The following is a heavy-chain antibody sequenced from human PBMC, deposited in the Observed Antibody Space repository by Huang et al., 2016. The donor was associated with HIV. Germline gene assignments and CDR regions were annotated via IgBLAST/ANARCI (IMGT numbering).Heavy chain of an antibody. Sequence: QVQLVQSEAEVKKPGSSVKVSCKASGGTFSTFGLSWVRQASGRGLEWMAGITPIFNTTSPAKKVQGRVALTADESTNTAAMELNSLTFEDTAVYYCARPSDAAMIRDYYYPMDVWGQGTTVTVS. J-gene: IGHJ6*02. CDR1: GGTFSTFG. CDR3: ARPSDAAMIRDYYYPMDV. V-gene: IGHV1-69*01. CDR2: ITPIFNTT. D-gene: IGHD5-18*01.